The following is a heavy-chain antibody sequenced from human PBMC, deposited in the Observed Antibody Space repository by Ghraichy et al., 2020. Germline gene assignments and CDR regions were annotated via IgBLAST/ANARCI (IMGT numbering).Heavy chain of an antibody. CDR2: MSSSGST. V-gene: IGHV4-61*01. CDR1: GGSVSSGSYY. Sequence: SETLSLTCTVSGGSVSSGSYYWSWIRQPPGKGRELIGYMSSSGSTNYNPSLKNRVSISVDTSKTQFSLKLTSATAADTAMYYCARALARAHFYYGLDVWGQGTSVTVSS. D-gene: IGHD3-3*02. CDR3: ARALARAHFYYGLDV. J-gene: IGHJ6*02.